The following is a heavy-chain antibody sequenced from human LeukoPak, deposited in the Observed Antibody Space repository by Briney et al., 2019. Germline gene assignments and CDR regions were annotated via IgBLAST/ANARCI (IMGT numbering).Heavy chain of an antibody. J-gene: IGHJ4*02. CDR2: IYSGGST. V-gene: IGHV3-53*04. Sequence: GGSLRLSCAASGFTVSSNYMSWVRQAPGKGLEWVSVIYSGGSTYYADSVKGRFTISRHNSKNTLYLQMNSLRAEDTAVYYCARFSQRDSSGYPDYWGQGTLVTVSS. CDR3: ARFSQRDSSGYPDY. CDR1: GFTVSSNY. D-gene: IGHD3-22*01.